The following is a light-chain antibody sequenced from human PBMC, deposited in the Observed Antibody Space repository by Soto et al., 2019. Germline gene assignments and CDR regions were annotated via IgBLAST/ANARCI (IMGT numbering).Light chain of an antibody. J-gene: IGLJ2*01. CDR1: SSDVGGYNY. CDR2: EVT. Sequence: QAASVSGSPGQSITISCSGTSSDVGGYNYVSWYQQHPGKAPKLMMYEVTNRPSGVSDRFSGSKSGNTASLTISGLQAEDEADYFCSSYTSSTTLIFGGGTKLTVL. CDR3: SSYTSSTTLI. V-gene: IGLV2-14*01.